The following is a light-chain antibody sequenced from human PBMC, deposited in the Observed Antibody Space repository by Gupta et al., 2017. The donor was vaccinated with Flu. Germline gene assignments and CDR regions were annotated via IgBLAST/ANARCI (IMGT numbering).Light chain of an antibody. J-gene: IGKJ4*01. CDR3: QQRSNWPLT. Sequence: GERATLSCRASQSVSSYLAWYQQKPGQAPMLLIYAASNRATGLPARFSGSGSGTDFTLTISSLEPEDFAVYYGQQRSNWPLTFGGGTKVEIK. V-gene: IGKV3-11*01. CDR2: AAS. CDR1: QSVSSY.